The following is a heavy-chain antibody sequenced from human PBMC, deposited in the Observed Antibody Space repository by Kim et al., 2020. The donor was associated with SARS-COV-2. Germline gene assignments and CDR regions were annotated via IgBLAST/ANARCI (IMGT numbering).Heavy chain of an antibody. V-gene: IGHV3-33*01. J-gene: IGHJ4*02. CDR2: IWYDGSRK. CDR3: VTHYGSGSYYNIDY. Sequence: GGSLRLSCAASGFSFNTYGMHWVRQAPGKGLEWVAVIWYDGSRKYYVDSVKGRFTISRDDSKNTLYLQMNSLRAEDTAVYYCVTHYGSGSYYNIDYWGQGTLVTVSS. D-gene: IGHD3-10*01. CDR1: GFSFNTYG.